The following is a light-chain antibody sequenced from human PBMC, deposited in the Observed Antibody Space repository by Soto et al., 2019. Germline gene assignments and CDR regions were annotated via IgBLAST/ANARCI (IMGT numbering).Light chain of an antibody. CDR2: EVS. CDR3: SLYTSENAYV. V-gene: IGLV2-18*01. Sequence: QSALTQPPSVSGSPGQSVTISCTGTSTDFVSYNRVSWYQQPPGTAPKLMLYEVSKRPSGVPDRFSGSKSGNTASLTISGLQAADEADYYCSLYTSENAYVFAAETKVTVL. J-gene: IGLJ1*01. CDR1: STDFVSYNR.